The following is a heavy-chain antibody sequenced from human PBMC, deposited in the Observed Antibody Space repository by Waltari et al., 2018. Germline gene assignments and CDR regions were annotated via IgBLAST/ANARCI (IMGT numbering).Heavy chain of an antibody. V-gene: IGHV3-74*01. CDR3: ARGPSDSTNNFFVGDF. Sequence: DVQMVESGGGLVQPGGSLRLSCAGSGFTFMGDWMHWVVHAPGKGLVWVARINSDGSRTTYADSVKGRFTISRDNAKNTLYLQLNSLRVEDTSMYYCARGPSDSTNNFFVGDFWGQGTPVTVSS. CDR1: GFTFMGDW. D-gene: IGHD1-26*01. J-gene: IGHJ4*02. CDR2: INSDGSRT.